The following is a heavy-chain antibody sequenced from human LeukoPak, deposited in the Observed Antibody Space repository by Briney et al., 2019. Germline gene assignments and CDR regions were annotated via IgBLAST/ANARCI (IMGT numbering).Heavy chain of an antibody. D-gene: IGHD2-8*01. CDR2: IRSAQYGGTT. CDR1: GFTFGDSA. J-gene: IGHJ4*02. V-gene: IGHV3-49*04. CDR3: TREVGTRSPY. Sequence: GGSLRLSCTTSGFTFGDSAMSWVRQAPGKGLEWLGFIRSAQYGGTTEYVASVRGRFTISRDDSKSIAYLQMNSLKSEDTAVYYCTREVGTRSPYWGQGTPVTVSS.